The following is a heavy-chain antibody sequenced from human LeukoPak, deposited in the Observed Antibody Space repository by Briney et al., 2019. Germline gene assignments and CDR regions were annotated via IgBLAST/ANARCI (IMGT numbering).Heavy chain of an antibody. CDR1: GFTFSNYW. J-gene: IGHJ5*02. D-gene: IGHD3-22*01. CDR2: INSDGINT. V-gene: IGHV3-74*01. Sequence: GGSLRLSCVASGFTFSNYWMHWVRQAPGKGRVWVSRINSDGINTSYADSVKGPFTISRDNTKNTLNLQMNSLRAENTAVYYCARDLGQYYDTSDNWFDPWGQGTLVTVSS. CDR3: ARDLGQYYDTSDNWFDP.